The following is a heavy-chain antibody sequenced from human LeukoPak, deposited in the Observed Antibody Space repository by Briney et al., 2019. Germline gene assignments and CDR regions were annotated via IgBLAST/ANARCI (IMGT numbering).Heavy chain of an antibody. D-gene: IGHD2-2*01. V-gene: IGHV1-2*02. CDR1: GYTFTGYY. CDR2: INPNSGGT. J-gene: IGHJ3*02. CDR3: ARAQRYCSSTSCYRRLEAFDI. Sequence: ASVKVSCKASGYTFTGYYMHWVRQAPGQGLEWMGWINPNSGGTSYAQKFQGRVTMTRDTSISTAYMELSRLRSDDTAVYYCARAQRYCSSTSCYRRLEAFDIWGQGTMVTVSS.